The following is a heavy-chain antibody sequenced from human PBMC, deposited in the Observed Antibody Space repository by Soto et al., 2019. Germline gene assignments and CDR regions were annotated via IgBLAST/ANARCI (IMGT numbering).Heavy chain of an antibody. CDR2: INPNSGGT. CDR3: ARVGYDILTGYPHWFDP. J-gene: IGHJ5*02. Sequence: ASVKVSCKASGYTFTGHYMHWVRQAPGQGLEWMGWINPNSGGTNYAQKFQGRVTMTRDTSISTAYMELSRLRSDDTAMYYCARVGYDILTGYPHWFDPWGQGTLVTVSS. V-gene: IGHV1-2*02. D-gene: IGHD3-9*01. CDR1: GYTFTGHY.